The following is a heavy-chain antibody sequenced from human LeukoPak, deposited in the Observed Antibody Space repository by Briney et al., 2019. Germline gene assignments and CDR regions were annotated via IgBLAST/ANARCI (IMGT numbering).Heavy chain of an antibody. CDR3: AKDMSDSSGWYPYYGMDV. V-gene: IGHV3-23*01. CDR2: ISGSGGST. Sequence: QPGGSLRLSCAASGFTFSSYAMSWVRQAPGKGLEWVSAISGSGGSTYYADSGEGRFTISRDNSKNTLYLQMNSLRAEDTAVYYCAKDMSDSSGWYPYYGMDVWGKGTTVTVSS. D-gene: IGHD6-19*01. J-gene: IGHJ6*04. CDR1: GFTFSSYA.